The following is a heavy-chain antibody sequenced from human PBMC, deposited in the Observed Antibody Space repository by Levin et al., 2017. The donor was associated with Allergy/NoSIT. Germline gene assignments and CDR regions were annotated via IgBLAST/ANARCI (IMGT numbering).Heavy chain of an antibody. D-gene: IGHD2-15*01. CDR3: ARGRHCSGGSCYHYYYYYMDV. J-gene: IGHJ6*03. Sequence: SETLSLTCAVYGGSFSGYYWSWIRQPPGKGLEWIGEINHSGSTNYNPSLKSRVTISVDTSKNQFSLKLSSVTAADTAVYYCARGRHCSGGSCYHYYYYYMDVWGKGTTVTVSS. V-gene: IGHV4-34*01. CDR1: GGSFSGYY. CDR2: INHSGST.